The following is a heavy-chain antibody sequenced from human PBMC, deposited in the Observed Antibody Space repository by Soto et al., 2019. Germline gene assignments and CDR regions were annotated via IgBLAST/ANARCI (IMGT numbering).Heavy chain of an antibody. CDR1: GGSISSGSYY. V-gene: IGHV4-31*03. CDR2: IYYSGST. J-gene: IGHJ4*02. D-gene: IGHD3-16*01. Sequence: QVQLQESGPGLVKPSQTLSLTCIVSGGSISSGSYYWSWIRQHPGKGLEWIGDIYYSGSTYYNPSLKSRFPISQDPSKNHFPRKLGSVTAADPAVYYWAGAAVMAPAACGGKGILVTVSS. CDR3: AGAAVMAPAAC.